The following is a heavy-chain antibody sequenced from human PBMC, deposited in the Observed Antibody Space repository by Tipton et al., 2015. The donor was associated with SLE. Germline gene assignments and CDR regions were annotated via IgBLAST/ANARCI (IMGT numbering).Heavy chain of an antibody. CDR2: ISGSSRII. D-gene: IGHD5/OR15-5a*01. Sequence: SLRLSCAASGFNFHTYSMNWVRQAPGKGLEWVSSISGSSRIIFYADSVKGRFTISRDNAKNSLFLQMSSLRAGDTAVYYCARDSVHASMDFDYWGQGTLVSVSS. V-gene: IGHV3-21*01. J-gene: IGHJ4*02. CDR3: ARDSVHASMDFDY. CDR1: GFNFHTYS.